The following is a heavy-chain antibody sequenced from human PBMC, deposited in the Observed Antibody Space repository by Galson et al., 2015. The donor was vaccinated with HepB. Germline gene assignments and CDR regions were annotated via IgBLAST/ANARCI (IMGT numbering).Heavy chain of an antibody. J-gene: IGHJ3*02. V-gene: IGHV3-48*01. CDR1: GFTFSSYS. D-gene: IGHD3-22*01. CDR3: ARDPRYSSGYDAFDI. CDR2: ISGSSTTI. Sequence: SLRLSCAGSGFTFSSYSINWVRQAPGKGLEWISYISGSSTTIYHADPVKGRFTIFRDNAQNSVFLQMTSLIVEDTAVYYCARDPRYSSGYDAFDIWGQGTVVTVSP.